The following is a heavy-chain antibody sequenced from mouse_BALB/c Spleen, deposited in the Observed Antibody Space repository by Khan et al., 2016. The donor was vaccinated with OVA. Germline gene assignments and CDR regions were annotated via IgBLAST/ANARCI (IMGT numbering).Heavy chain of an antibody. J-gene: IGHJ3*01. Sequence: QVQLKQSVTELVRPGTSVKVSCKASGYAFTDYLIDWVKQRPGQGLEWIGVINPGSGGTNYHENFKGKATLTADKSSSTAYMQLSSLTSDDSAVYFCARGGFGTLAYWGQGTLVTVSA. D-gene: IGHD1-1*02. CDR1: GYAFTDYL. V-gene: IGHV1-54*01. CDR2: INPGSGGT. CDR3: ARGGFGTLAY.